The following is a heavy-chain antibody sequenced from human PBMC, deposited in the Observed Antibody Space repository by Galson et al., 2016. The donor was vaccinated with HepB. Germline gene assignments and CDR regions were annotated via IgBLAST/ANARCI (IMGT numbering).Heavy chain of an antibody. CDR3: ARGWTVTHGMDV. J-gene: IGHJ6*02. CDR1: GGTFNSFA. D-gene: IGHD3/OR15-3a*01. Sequence: SVKVSCKASGGTFNSFAISWVRQAPGQGLEWMGVIIPIFGTANNAQKFQGRVTITADESTSTAYMELISLRSEDTAVYYCARGWTVTHGMDVWGQGTTVTVSS. V-gene: IGHV1-69*13. CDR2: IIPIFGTA.